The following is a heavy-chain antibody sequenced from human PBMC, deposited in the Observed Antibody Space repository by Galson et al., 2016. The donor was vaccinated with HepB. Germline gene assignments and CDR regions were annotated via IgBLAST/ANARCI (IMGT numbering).Heavy chain of an antibody. CDR2: ISSSDDST. CDR3: SKRPSGYWGPFDY. CDR1: GFTFSSCA. J-gene: IGHJ4*02. Sequence: SLRLSCAASGFTFSSCAMSWVRQTPGKGLEWVSSISSSDDSTYYADSVKARFIISRDNSKNTLQLHMSSLSAEDTAIYYCSKRPSGYWGPFDYWGQGILVTVSS. D-gene: IGHD3-3*01. V-gene: IGHV3-23*01.